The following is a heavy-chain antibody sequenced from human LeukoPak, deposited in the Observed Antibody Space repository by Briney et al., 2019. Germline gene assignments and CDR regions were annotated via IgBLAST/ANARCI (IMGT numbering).Heavy chain of an antibody. CDR1: GGSISSYY. CDR3: CSGSYYFDY. D-gene: IGHD3-10*02. CDR2: IYYSGST. V-gene: IGHV4-59*01. Sequence: SETLPLTCTVSGGSISSYYWSWIRQPPGKGLEWIGYIYYSGSTNYNPSLKSRATISVDTSKNQFSLKLSSVTAADTAVYYCCSGSYYFDYWGQGTLVTVSS. J-gene: IGHJ4*02.